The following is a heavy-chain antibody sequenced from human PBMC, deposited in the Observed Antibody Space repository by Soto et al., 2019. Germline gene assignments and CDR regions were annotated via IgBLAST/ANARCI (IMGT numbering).Heavy chain of an antibody. J-gene: IGHJ6*02. D-gene: IGHD3-3*01. V-gene: IGHV3-33*01. CDR1: GFTFSSFG. Sequence: QVQVVESGGGVVQPGRSLRLSCAASGFTFSSFGMHWVRQAPGKGLGWVSLIWYDGSKKSYGDSVEGRFTISRDNSRNTVYLQMNSLRADDTAVYYCARDASYYSLWSGYYPSRNGMDVWGQGTTVTVSS. CDR3: ARDASYYSLWSGYYPSRNGMDV. CDR2: IWYDGSKK.